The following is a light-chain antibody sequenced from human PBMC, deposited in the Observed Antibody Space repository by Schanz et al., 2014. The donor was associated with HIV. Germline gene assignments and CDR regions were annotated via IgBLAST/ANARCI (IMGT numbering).Light chain of an antibody. CDR1: QDIGNW. Sequence: DIQMTQSPSTLSASVGDTVTITCRASQDIGNWLAWYQQKPGKAPKLLISKASNLESGVPSMFSRSGSGTEFTLTISSLQPDDLAAYDCQQYNSYPLTFGGGTKVQIK. J-gene: IGKJ4*01. V-gene: IGKV1-5*03. CDR3: QQYNSYPLT. CDR2: KAS.